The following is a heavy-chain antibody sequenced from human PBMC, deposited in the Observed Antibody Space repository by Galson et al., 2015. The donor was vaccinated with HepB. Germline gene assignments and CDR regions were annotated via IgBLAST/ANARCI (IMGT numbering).Heavy chain of an antibody. CDR2: ISYDGSNK. CDR1: GFTFSSYA. Sequence: SLRLSCAASGFTFSSYAMHWVRQAPGKGLEWVAVISYDGSNKYYADSVKGRSTISRDNSKNTLYLQMNSLRAEDTAVYYCARGLWYSSSWYLNWFDPWGQGTLVTVSS. V-gene: IGHV3-30-3*01. J-gene: IGHJ5*02. D-gene: IGHD6-13*01. CDR3: ARGLWYSSSWYLNWFDP.